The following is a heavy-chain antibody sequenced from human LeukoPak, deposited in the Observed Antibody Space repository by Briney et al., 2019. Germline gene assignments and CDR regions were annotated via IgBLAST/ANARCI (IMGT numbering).Heavy chain of an antibody. CDR1: GVSFSDYY. D-gene: IGHD2-2*03. CDR3: ARGLVGYCSSTSCFDAPTYFDY. J-gene: IGHJ4*02. CDR2: INHSGST. V-gene: IGHV4-34*01. Sequence: SSENLSLTCAVYGVSFSDYYWSRIRPPPGQGLEWIGEINHSGSTNYNPSLKSRVTISVDTSRNQFSLKLSSVTAADTAVYYCARGLVGYCSSTSCFDAPTYFDYWGQGTLVTVSS.